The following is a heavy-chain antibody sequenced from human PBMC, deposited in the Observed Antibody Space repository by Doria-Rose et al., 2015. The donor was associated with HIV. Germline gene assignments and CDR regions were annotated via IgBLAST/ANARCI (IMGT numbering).Heavy chain of an antibody. D-gene: IGHD4-17*01. CDR3: ARLNNDYGDYVFDY. Sequence: WVRQLPGKGLEWMGRIDPSDSYTIYSPSFQGHVTISADKSISTAYLQWSSLQASDTAMYYCARLNNDYGDYVFDYLGQGTLVTVSS. J-gene: IGHJ4*02. CDR2: IDPSDSYT. V-gene: IGHV5-10-1*01.